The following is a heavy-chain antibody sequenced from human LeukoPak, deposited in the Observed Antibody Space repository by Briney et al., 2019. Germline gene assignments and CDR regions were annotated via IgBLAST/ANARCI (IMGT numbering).Heavy chain of an antibody. CDR1: GGSISNFY. V-gene: IGHV4-59*08. CDR3: ARQAGYSSGWYYFDY. D-gene: IGHD6-19*01. Sequence: SETLSLTCTVSGGSISNFYWGWIRQPPGKGLEWIGYIYYSGSTNYNPSLKSRVTISVDTSKNQFSLKLSSVTAADTAVYYCARQAGYSSGWYYFDYWGQGTLVTVSS. CDR2: IYYSGST. J-gene: IGHJ4*02.